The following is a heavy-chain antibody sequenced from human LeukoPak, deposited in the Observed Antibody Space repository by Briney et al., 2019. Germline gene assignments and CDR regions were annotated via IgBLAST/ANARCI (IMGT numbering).Heavy chain of an antibody. D-gene: IGHD4-23*01. Sequence: GGSLRLSCAASGFTFSSYWMHWVRQAPGKGLVWVSRIASDGSSTTYADSVKGRFTISRDNAKNTLYLQMNSLRAEDTAVYYCAREGPYYGGNDYWGQGTLVTVSS. CDR2: IASDGSST. J-gene: IGHJ4*02. V-gene: IGHV3-74*01. CDR3: AREGPYYGGNDY. CDR1: GFTFSSYW.